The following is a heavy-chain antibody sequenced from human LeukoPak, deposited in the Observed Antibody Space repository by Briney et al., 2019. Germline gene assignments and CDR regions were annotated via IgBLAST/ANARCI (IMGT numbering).Heavy chain of an antibody. CDR1: GFTFSSYE. CDR2: ISSSGSTI. D-gene: IGHD1-26*01. J-gene: IGHJ4*02. Sequence: GGSLRLSCAASGFTFSSYEMNWVRQAPGKGLEWVSYISSSGSTIYYADSVKGRFTISRDNSKNTLYLQMNSLRAEDTAVYYCAKDGSGSYSIDYWGQGTLVTVSS. CDR3: AKDGSGSYSIDY. V-gene: IGHV3-48*03.